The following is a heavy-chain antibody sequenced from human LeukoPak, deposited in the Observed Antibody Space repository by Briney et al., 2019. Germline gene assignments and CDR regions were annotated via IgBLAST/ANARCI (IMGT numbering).Heavy chain of an antibody. V-gene: IGHV4-59*01. CDR3: ARDGLYDSNGYYMDS. CDR2: IYYSGGT. J-gene: IGHJ4*02. CDR1: GGAISSFY. D-gene: IGHD3-22*01. Sequence: SETLSLTCTVSGGAISSFYWSWIRQPQGKGLELIGYIYYSGGTKYNPSLMSRVSISVDRAQNQFSLSLSSVTAADTAVYYCARDGLYDSNGYYMDSWGQGTLVIVSS.